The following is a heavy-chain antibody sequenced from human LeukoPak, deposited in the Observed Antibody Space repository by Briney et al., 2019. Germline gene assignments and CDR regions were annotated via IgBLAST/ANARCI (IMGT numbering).Heavy chain of an antibody. CDR3: ARLNNGWWVDY. Sequence: ASETLSLTCSVSGGSISSGSYYWSWIRQPAGKGLEWIGRIYTSGSTNYNPSLKSRVTISVDTSKNQFSLKLSSVTAADTAVYYCARLNNGWWVDYWGQGTLVTVSS. J-gene: IGHJ4*02. D-gene: IGHD6-19*01. V-gene: IGHV4-61*02. CDR2: IYTSGST. CDR1: GGSISSGSYY.